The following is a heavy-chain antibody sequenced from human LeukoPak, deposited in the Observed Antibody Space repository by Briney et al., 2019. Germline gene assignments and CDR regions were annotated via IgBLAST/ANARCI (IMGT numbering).Heavy chain of an antibody. CDR2: IDYSGST. J-gene: IGHJ4*02. CDR3: ARRYYDSSGFVDY. CDR1: GGSISSYY. Sequence: SETLSLTCTVSGGSISSYYWSWIRQSPGKGLEWIGYIDYSGSTNYNPSLKNRVTISVDTSKNQFSLKLSSVTAADTAVYYCARRYYDSSGFVDYWGQGTLVTVSS. D-gene: IGHD3-22*01. V-gene: IGHV4-59*12.